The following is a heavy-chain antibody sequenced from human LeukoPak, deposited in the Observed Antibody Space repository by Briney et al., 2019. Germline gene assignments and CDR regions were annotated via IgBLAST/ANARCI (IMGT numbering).Heavy chain of an antibody. CDR3: ARAWSGYHPHEFDP. Sequence: PSETLSLTCTVPGGSISSYYWSWIRQPPGKGLEWIGYIYYSGSTNYNPSLKSRVTISVDTSKNQFSLKLSSVTAADTAVYYCARAWSGYHPHEFDPWGQGTLVTVSS. D-gene: IGHD3-3*01. CDR2: IYYSGST. CDR1: GGSISSYY. V-gene: IGHV4-59*01. J-gene: IGHJ5*02.